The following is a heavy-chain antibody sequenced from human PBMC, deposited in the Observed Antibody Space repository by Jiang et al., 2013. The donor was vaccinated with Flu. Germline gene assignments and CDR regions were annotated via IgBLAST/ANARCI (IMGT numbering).Heavy chain of an antibody. D-gene: IGHD2-2*01. J-gene: IGHJ4*02. CDR2: ISSRGSVI. Sequence: SCAGTRFTISDYAMRLGPPGSRKGLEWISYISSRGSVIYYADSVKGRFTISRDNAKNSLSLQMNSLRAEDTAVYYCARDDSTSSPPHFDHWGQGTLVTV. V-gene: IGHV3-48*03. CDR3: ARDDSTSSPPHFDH. CDR1: RFTISDYA.